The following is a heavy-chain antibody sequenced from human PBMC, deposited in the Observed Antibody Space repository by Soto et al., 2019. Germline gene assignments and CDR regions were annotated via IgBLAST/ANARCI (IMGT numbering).Heavy chain of an antibody. CDR2: INHSGST. Sequence: PSETLSLTCAVYGGSFGGYYWSWIRQPPGKGLEWIGEINHSGSTNYNPSLKSRVTISVDTSKNQFSLKLSSVTAADTAVYYCARGRARSVFNWFDPWGQGTLVTVSS. CDR3: ARGRARSVFNWFDP. D-gene: IGHD1-20*01. V-gene: IGHV4-34*01. J-gene: IGHJ5*02. CDR1: GGSFGGYY.